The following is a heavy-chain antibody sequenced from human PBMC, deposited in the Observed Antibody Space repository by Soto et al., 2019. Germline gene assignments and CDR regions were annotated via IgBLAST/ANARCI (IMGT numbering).Heavy chain of an antibody. J-gene: IGHJ3*01. CDR2: ISWDGLAQ. CDR1: GFSFSRYG. CDR3: ARDGGGFGELLLNSYDAFDL. V-gene: IGHV3-30*03. Sequence: VQLVESGGGVVQPGRSLRLLCEASGFSFSRYGMHWVRQAPGMGLEWVAVISWDGLAQYYADSVKGRFTISRDNSQSTLYLQMNSLTAEDTAVYYCARDGGGFGELLLNSYDAFDLWGQGKLVTVSS. D-gene: IGHD3-10*01.